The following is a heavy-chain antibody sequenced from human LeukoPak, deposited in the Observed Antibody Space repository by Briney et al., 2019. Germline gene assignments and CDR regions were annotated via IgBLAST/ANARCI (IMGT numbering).Heavy chain of an antibody. Sequence: GGSLRLSCAASGITFSTSTMNWVRQAPGTGLEWVSYISGSSSTIYYADSVKGRFTVSRDNAGNSLYLQMNNLRDDDTAVYFCARVQTDSRGWYHFDYWGQGTLVTVPS. J-gene: IGHJ4*02. V-gene: IGHV3-48*02. CDR2: ISGSSSTI. D-gene: IGHD6-19*01. CDR1: GITFSTST. CDR3: ARVQTDSRGWYHFDY.